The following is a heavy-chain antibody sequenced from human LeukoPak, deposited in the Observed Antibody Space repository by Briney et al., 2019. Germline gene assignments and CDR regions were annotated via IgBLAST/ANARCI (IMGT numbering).Heavy chain of an antibody. V-gene: IGHV3-30*02. CDR3: AKNEVWWLPDS. J-gene: IGHJ4*02. Sequence: GGSLRLSCTASEFSFSRYSMHWVRQAPGKGLEWVAFIRYDGSNEYYADSVKGRFTISRDNSKNTLYLQMNSLRADDTALYYCAKNEVWWLPDSWGQGTLVTVSS. D-gene: IGHD5-12*01. CDR2: IRYDGSNE. CDR1: EFSFSRYS.